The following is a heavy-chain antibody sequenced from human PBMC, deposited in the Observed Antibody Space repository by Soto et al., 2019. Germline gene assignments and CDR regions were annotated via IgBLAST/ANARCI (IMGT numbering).Heavy chain of an antibody. V-gene: IGHV4-34*01. CDR3: ARAAAAGTRSSSGHWFDP. CDR1: GGSFSGYY. D-gene: IGHD6-13*01. Sequence: SETLSLTCAGYGGSFSGYYWSWIRQPPGKGLEWIGEINHSGSTNYNPSLKSRVTISVDTSKNQFSLKLSSVTAADTAVYYCARAAAAGTRSSSGHWFDPWGQGTLVTVSS. CDR2: INHSGST. J-gene: IGHJ5*02.